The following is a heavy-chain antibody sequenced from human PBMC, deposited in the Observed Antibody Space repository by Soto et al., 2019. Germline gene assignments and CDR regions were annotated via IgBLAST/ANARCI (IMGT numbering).Heavy chain of an antibody. CDR1: VFSFRNYA. J-gene: IGHJ4*02. Sequence: PGGSLRLSCAASVFSFRNYAMSCVRHSPGKGLEWISTLTGSSSNIYYADSVKGRFAISRDNSRNTLYLQMNSLTAEDTAVYYCANGRAPYGFLTHDYWGQGTLVTVPS. CDR2: LTGSSSNI. CDR3: ANGRAPYGFLTHDY. V-gene: IGHV3-23*01. D-gene: IGHD3-10*01.